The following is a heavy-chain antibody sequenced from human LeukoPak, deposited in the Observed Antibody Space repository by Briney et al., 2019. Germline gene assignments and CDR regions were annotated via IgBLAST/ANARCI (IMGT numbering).Heavy chain of an antibody. CDR1: GGSISSYY. D-gene: IGHD2-21*02. CDR2: IYSSGST. J-gene: IGHJ4*02. CDR3: ARGGYCGGDCYVDY. Sequence: SETLSLSCTVSGGSISSYYWNWIRQPAGKGLEWIGRIYSSGSTNYNPSLKSRVTMSVDTSKNQFPLKLSSVTAADTAVYYCARGGYCGGDCYVDYWGQGTLVTVSS. V-gene: IGHV4-4*07.